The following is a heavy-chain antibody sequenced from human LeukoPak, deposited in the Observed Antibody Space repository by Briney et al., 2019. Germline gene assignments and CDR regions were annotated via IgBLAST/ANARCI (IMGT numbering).Heavy chain of an antibody. J-gene: IGHJ4*02. Sequence: GGSLRLSCAASGFTFSSYAMHWVRQAPGKGLEWVAVISYDGSNKYYADSVKGRFTISRDNSKNTLYLQMNSLRAEDTAVYYCARGEASGYQVPGVDYWGQGTLVTVSS. CDR3: ARGEASGYQVPGVDY. V-gene: IGHV3-30*14. CDR1: GFTFSSYA. CDR2: ISYDGSNK. D-gene: IGHD5-12*01.